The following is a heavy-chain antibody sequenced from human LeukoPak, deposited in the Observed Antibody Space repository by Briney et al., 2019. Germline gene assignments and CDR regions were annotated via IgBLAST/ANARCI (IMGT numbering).Heavy chain of an antibody. CDR2: IYTSGST. CDR3: ARANLYSYGLSY. V-gene: IGHV4-61*02. Sequence: RASETLSLTCTVSGGSISSGSYYWSWIRQPAGKGLEWIGRIYTSGSTNYNPSLKSRVTISVDTSKNQFSLKLSSVTAADTAVYYCARANLYSYGLSYWGQGTLVTVSS. J-gene: IGHJ4*02. D-gene: IGHD5-18*01. CDR1: GGSISSGSYY.